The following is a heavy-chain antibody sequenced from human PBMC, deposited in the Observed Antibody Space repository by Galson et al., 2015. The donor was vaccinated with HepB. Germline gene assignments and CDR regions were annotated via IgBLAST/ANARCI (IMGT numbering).Heavy chain of an antibody. Sequence: SVKVSCKASGGTFSSYAISWVRQAPGQGLEWMGGIIPIFGTANYAQKFQGRVTITADESTSTAYMELSSLRSEDTAVYYCAAGYCSGGSCYSVTTVTTYFDYWGQGTLVTVSS. V-gene: IGHV1-69*13. CDR2: IIPIFGTA. CDR3: AAGYCSGGSCYSVTTVTTYFDY. D-gene: IGHD2-15*01. CDR1: GGTFSSYA. J-gene: IGHJ4*02.